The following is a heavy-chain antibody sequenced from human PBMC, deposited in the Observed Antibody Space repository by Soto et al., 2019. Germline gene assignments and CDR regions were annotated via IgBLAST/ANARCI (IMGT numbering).Heavy chain of an antibody. CDR1: GFTFSSYG. CDR3: ARDGDYGGNLGY. V-gene: IGHV3-30*03. CDR2: ISYDGSNK. J-gene: IGHJ4*02. D-gene: IGHD4-17*01. Sequence: GGSLRLSCAASGFTFSSYGMHWVRQAPGKGLGWVAVISYDGSNKYYADSVKGRFTISRDNSKNSLYLQMNSLRAEDTDVYYCARDGDYGGNLGYWGQGTLVTVYS.